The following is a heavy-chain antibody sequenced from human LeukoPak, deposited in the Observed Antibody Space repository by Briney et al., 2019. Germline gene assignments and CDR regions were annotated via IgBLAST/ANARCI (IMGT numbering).Heavy chain of an antibody. CDR1: GFTFNNYG. V-gene: IGHV3-30*18. J-gene: IGHJ4*02. D-gene: IGHD2-2*01. CDR2: ISYDGRNK. CDR3: AKGPLRGTAAAIDY. Sequence: GGSPRLSCAASGFTFNNYGMHWVRQAPGKGLEWVAVISYDGRNKHYPDSVKGRFTISRDISTDTLWLQMDSLRTEDTAVYYCAKGPLRGTAAAIDYWGQGTLVTVSS.